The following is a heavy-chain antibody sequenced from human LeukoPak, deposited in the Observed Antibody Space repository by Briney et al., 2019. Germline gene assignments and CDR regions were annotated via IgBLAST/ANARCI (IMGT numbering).Heavy chain of an antibody. Sequence: GGSLRLSCAASGFTFSSYVTSWVRQAPGKGLEWVSAIIGSGSSTYYADSVKGRFTISRDNSKNTLYLQMNSLRAEDTAVYYCAKDLGGPWNGMDVWGQGTTVTVSS. CDR2: IIGSGSST. D-gene: IGHD1-26*01. CDR1: GFTFSSYV. CDR3: AKDLGGPWNGMDV. V-gene: IGHV3-23*01. J-gene: IGHJ6*02.